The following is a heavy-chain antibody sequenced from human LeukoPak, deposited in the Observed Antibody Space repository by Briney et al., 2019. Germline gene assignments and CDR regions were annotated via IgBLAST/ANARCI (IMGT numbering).Heavy chain of an antibody. CDR2: IGYDGSNNYDGSSK. V-gene: IGHV3-30*02. D-gene: IGHD1-26*01. CDR3: AKDYPSAVGASPFEY. J-gene: IGHJ4*02. CDR1: GFTFSSYA. Sequence: GGSLRLSCAASGFTFSSYAMTWVRQAPGKGLEWVTFIGYDGSNNYDGSSKYYADSVKGRFTISRDNSKNTLYLQMNSLRPEDTALYYCAKDYPSAVGASPFEYWGQGTLVTVS.